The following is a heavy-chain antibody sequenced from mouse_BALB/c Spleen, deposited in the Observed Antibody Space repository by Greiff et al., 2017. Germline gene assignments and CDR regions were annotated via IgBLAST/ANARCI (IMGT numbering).Heavy chain of an antibody. CDR3: ARGDDYGGFAY. J-gene: IGHJ3*01. CDR1: GYAFSSYW. D-gene: IGHD2-4*01. Sequence: QVQLQQSGAELVRPGSSVKISCKASGYAFSSYWMNWVKQRPGQGLEWIGQIYPGDGDTNYNGKFKGKATLTADKSSSTAYMQLSSLTSEDSAVYFCARGDDYGGFAYWGQGTLITVSA. V-gene: IGHV1-80*01. CDR2: IYPGDGDT.